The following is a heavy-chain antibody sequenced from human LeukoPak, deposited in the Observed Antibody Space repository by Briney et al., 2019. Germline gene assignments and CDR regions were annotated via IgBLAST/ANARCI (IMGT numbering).Heavy chain of an antibody. Sequence: ASVKVSCKASGYTFTSYGISWVRQAPGQGLEWMGWISAYNGNTNYAQKFQGRVTITTDESTSTAYMELSSLRSEDTAVYYCARSIAAAGGNFDYWGQGTLVTVSS. D-gene: IGHD6-13*01. CDR3: ARSIAAAGGNFDY. J-gene: IGHJ4*02. CDR2: ISAYNGNT. CDR1: GYTFTSYG. V-gene: IGHV1-18*01.